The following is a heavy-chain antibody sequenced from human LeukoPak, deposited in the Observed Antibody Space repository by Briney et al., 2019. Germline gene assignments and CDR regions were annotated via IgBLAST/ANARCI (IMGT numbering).Heavy chain of an antibody. J-gene: IGHJ4*02. V-gene: IGHV3-7*01. CDR2: IRQDGSEK. CDR3: ARSTAGLDY. Sequence: TGGSLRLSCAASGFTFSNYWMSWVRQAPGKGLEWVANIRQDGSEKYYVDSMRGRFTISRDNAKNSLYLQVSSLRAEDTAVYYCARSTAGLDYWGQGTLVTVSS. D-gene: IGHD1-1*01. CDR1: GFTFSNYW.